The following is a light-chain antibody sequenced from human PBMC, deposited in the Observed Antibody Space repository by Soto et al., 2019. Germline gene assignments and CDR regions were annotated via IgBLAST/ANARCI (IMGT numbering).Light chain of an antibody. V-gene: IGKV2-28*01. CDR2: LGS. Sequence: DIVMTQSPLSLPVTPGEPASISCRSSQSLLHSNGYNYLDWYLQKPGQSPQLLIYLGSSRASGVPDRFSGSGSGTEFTLKISRVEAEDVGVYYCMQALQTPPTFGQGTKLEIK. J-gene: IGKJ2*01. CDR3: MQALQTPPT. CDR1: QSLLHSNGYNY.